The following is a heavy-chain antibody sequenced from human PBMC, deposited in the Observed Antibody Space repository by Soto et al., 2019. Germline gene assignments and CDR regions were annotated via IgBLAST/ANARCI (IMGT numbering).Heavy chain of an antibody. J-gene: IGHJ6*02. V-gene: IGHV3-23*01. D-gene: IGHD1-26*01. CDR3: SKGKLFVGVTIFGMDV. Sequence: AGSLRLSCAASGFTFSSYAMTWVRQAPGKGLEWVSGIGGSGGSTNYADSVKGRFTISRDNSKNTLYLQMNNLGGEDTAVYYCSKGKLFVGVTIFGMDVWGQGTTVTVSS. CDR1: GFTFSSYA. CDR2: IGGSGGST.